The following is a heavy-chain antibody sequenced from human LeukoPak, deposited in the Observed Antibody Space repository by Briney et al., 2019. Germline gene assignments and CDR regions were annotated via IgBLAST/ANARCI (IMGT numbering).Heavy chain of an antibody. CDR1: GGSISSSSYY. CDR3: ARDYCSGGSCVWFDP. J-gene: IGHJ5*02. CDR2: IYYSGST. V-gene: IGHV4-39*07. D-gene: IGHD2-15*01. Sequence: SETLSLTCTVSGGSISSSSYYWGWIRQPPGKGLEWIVSIYYSGSTYYNPSLKSRVTISVDTSKNQFSLKLSSVTAADTAVYYCARDYCSGGSCVWFDPWGQGTLVTVSS.